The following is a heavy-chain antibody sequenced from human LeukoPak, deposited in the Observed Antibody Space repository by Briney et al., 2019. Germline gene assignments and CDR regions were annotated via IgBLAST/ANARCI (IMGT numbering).Heavy chain of an antibody. V-gene: IGHV3-15*01. J-gene: IGHJ4*02. CDR3: TTDLFRWFGELPYY. Sequence: PGGPLELSCEASGFTFINAWRSWARQAPGKGLNWFGRIKSKTDGGTTDYAAPVKGRFTISRDDSKNTLYQQMNSLKTEDTAVYYCTTDLFRWFGELPYYWGQGTLVTVSS. CDR1: GFTFINAW. CDR2: IKSKTDGGTT. D-gene: IGHD3-10*01.